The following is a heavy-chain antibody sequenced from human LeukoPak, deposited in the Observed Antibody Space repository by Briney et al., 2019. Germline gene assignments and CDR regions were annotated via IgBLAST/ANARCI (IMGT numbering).Heavy chain of an antibody. J-gene: IGHJ4*02. CDR3: AKVRSTVVAAATNY. CDR1: GFTFSNYA. V-gene: IGHV3-23*01. D-gene: IGHD2-15*01. Sequence: PGGSLRLSCAAPGFTFSNYAISWVRQAPGKGLEGVSVISGSGGSTYHADSVKGRFTISRDNSNNTLYLQMNSLRAEDTAIYYCAKVRSTVVAAATNYWGQGTLVTVSS. CDR2: ISGSGGST.